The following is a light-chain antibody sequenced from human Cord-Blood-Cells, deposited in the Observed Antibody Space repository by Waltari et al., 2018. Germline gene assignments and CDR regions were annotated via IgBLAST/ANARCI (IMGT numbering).Light chain of an antibody. CDR3: QSYDSSNRV. CDR1: SGSIASND. J-gene: IGLJ3*02. CDR2: EDN. Sequence: FMLTQPHSVSESPGKTVTISCTRSSGSIASNDVQWYQQRPGSAPTTVIYEDNQRPSGVPDRFSVSIDSSSNSASLTISGLKTEDEADYYCQSYDSSNRVFGGGTKLTVL. V-gene: IGLV6-57*03.